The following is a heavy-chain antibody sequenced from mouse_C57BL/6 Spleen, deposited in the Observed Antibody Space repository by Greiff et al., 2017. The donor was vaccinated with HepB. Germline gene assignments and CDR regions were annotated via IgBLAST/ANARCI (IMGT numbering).Heavy chain of an antibody. J-gene: IGHJ3*01. V-gene: IGHV1-53*01. CDR1: GYTFTSYW. CDR3: AREGVTTVVATSAWFAY. D-gene: IGHD1-1*01. CDR2: INPSNGGT. Sequence: VQLQQPGTELVKPGASVKLSCKASGYTFTSYWMHWVKQRPGQGLEWIGNINPSNGGTNYNEKFKSKAKLTVDKSSSTDYMHLSSLTSEDSAVYNCAREGVTTVVATSAWFAYWGQGTLVTVSA.